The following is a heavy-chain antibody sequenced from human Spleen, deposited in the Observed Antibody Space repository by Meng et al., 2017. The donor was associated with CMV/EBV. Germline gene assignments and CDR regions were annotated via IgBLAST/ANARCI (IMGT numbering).Heavy chain of an antibody. CDR2: INWNGGST. CDR1: GFTFDDYG. V-gene: IGHV3-20*04. D-gene: IGHD3-16*01. Sequence: GESLKISCAASGFTFDDYGMSWVRQAPGKGLEWVSGINWNGGSTGYADSVKGRFTISRDNSKNTLYLQMNSLRAEDTAVYYCARDFRGASAYWGQGTLVTVSS. CDR3: ARDFRGASAY. J-gene: IGHJ4*02.